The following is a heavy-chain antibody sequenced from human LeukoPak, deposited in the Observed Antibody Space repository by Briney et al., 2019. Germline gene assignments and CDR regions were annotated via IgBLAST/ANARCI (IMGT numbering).Heavy chain of an antibody. CDR2: IKKKADGGTT. CDR3: TAEYYYDSSGLFDY. J-gene: IGHJ4*02. CDR1: GFTFSNAW. V-gene: IGHV3-15*01. Sequence: GGSLRLSCAASGFTFSNAWMSWVRQAPGKGPEWVGRIKKKADGGTTDYAAPVKGRFTISRDDSKNTLYLQMNSLKTEDTAVYYCTAEYYYDSSGLFDYWGQGTLVTVSS. D-gene: IGHD3-22*01.